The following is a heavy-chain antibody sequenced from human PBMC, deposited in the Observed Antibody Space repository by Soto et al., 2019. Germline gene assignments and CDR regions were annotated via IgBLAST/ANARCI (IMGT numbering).Heavy chain of an antibody. CDR3: ARHVCSSTRRSPHLVY. J-gene: IGHJ4*02. V-gene: IGHV4-59*08. CDR2: IYYSGST. D-gene: IGHD2-2*01. CDR1: GGSISGYY. Sequence: SETLSLTCTVSGGSISGYYWSWVRQPPGKGLEWIGYIYYSGSTNYNPSLKSRVTISVDTSKNQFSLKLSSLTAADTAVYYCARHVCSSTRRSPHLVYWGRGTLVTVSS.